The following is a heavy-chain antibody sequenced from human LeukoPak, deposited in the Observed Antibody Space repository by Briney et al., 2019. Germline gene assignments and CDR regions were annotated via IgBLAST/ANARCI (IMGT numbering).Heavy chain of an antibody. V-gene: IGHV1-2*02. CDR3: ARSPRVIITFSTPYYYYGMDV. CDR2: INPNSGGT. J-gene: IGHJ6*02. Sequence: ASVKVSCKASGYTFTGYYMRWVRQAPGQGLEWMGWINPNSGGTNYAQKFQGRVTMTRDTSISTAYMELSRLRSDDTAVYYCARSPRVIITFSTPYYYYGMDVWGQGTTVTVSS. CDR1: GYTFTGYY. D-gene: IGHD3-9*01.